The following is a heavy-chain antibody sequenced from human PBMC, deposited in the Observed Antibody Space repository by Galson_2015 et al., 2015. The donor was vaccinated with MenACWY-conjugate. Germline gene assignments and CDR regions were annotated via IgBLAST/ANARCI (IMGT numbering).Heavy chain of an antibody. V-gene: IGHV3-74*01. CDR3: AGGWWDLDY. J-gene: IGHJ4*02. CDR1: RSTLSGRW. Sequence: SLRLSCAASRSTLSGRWMHWVRQGPGKGLVWVSAINGDGTATYYADSVKGRFTISRDSSRNTLHLQMNNLRAEDTAVYYCAGGWWDLDYWGQGSLVTVAS. D-gene: IGHD2-15*01. CDR2: INGDGTAT.